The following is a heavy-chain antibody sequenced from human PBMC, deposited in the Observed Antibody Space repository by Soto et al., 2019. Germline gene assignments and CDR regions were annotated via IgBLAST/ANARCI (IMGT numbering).Heavy chain of an antibody. CDR2: ISGSGGST. CDR1: GFTFSSYA. V-gene: IGHV3-23*01. CDR3: AKDPGKAVDNNWFDP. J-gene: IGHJ5*02. Sequence: GGSLRLSCAASGFTFSSYAMSWVRQAPGKGLEWVSAISGSGGSTYYADSVKGRFTISRDNSKNTLYLQMNSLRAEDTAVYYCAKDPGKAVDNNWFDPWGQGTLVTVSS. D-gene: IGHD6-19*01.